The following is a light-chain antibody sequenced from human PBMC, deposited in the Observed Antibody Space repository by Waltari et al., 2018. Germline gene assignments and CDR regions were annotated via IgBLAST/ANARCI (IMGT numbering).Light chain of an antibody. CDR2: DLN. J-gene: IGLJ2*01. V-gene: IGLV2-14*03. Sequence: QSALTQPASVSGSPGQSITISCTGSNSDIGGYNFVSWYQQHPGKAHKLMIYDLNKRPSGVSNRFSASKSGKTASLTISGLQAEDEANYYCSSYTTSSTLVFGGGTKVTVL. CDR1: NSDIGGYNF. CDR3: SSYTTSSTLV.